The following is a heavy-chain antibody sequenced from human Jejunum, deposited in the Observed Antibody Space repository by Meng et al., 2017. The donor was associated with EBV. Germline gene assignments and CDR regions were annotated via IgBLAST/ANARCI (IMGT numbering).Heavy chain of an antibody. Sequence: QLQRQEFGSGLGKPSETLSLTCAVSGGSISSGGYSWHWIRQPPGKGLQWIGYIYYSGSAFYNPSLKSRVTLSVDRSKNQFSLNLSSVTAADTAVYYCARGAYFDYWGQGTLVTVSS. V-gene: IGHV4-30-2*01. CDR3: ARGAYFDY. CDR2: IYYSGSA. CDR1: GGSISSGGYS. J-gene: IGHJ4*02.